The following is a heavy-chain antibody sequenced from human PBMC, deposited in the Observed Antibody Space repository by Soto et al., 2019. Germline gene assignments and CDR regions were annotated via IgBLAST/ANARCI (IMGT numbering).Heavy chain of an antibody. V-gene: IGHV3-33*01. J-gene: IGHJ4*02. Sequence: PGGSLRLSCAVSGFTFSSSAMHWVRQAPGKGLEWVAVIWYDGSNKYYADSVKGRFTISRDNSNNTLYLQMNSLRAEDTAVYYCARDPTRIESYFDHWGQGTLVTVSS. CDR1: GFTFSSSA. CDR3: ARDPTRIESYFDH. CDR2: IWYDGSNK.